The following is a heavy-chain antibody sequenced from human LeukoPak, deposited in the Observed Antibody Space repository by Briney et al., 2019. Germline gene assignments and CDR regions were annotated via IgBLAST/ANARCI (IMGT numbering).Heavy chain of an antibody. D-gene: IGHD2-15*01. CDR2: INWNGGST. V-gene: IGHV3-20*04. CDR3: ARGLGYCSGGSCPRNTYFDY. Sequence: GGSLRLSCAASGFTFDDYGMSWVRQAPGKGLEWVPGINWNGGSTGYADSVKGRFTISRDNAKNSLYLQMNSLRAEDTAVYYCARGLGYCSGGSCPRNTYFDYWGQGTLVTVSS. J-gene: IGHJ4*02. CDR1: GFTFDDYG.